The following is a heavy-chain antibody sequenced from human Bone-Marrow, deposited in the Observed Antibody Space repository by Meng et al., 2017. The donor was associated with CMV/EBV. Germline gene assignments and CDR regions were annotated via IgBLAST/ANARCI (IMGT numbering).Heavy chain of an antibody. V-gene: IGHV3-30-3*01. Sequence: ASGFTCSSYAMHWVRQAPGKGLEWVAVISYDGNNKYYADSVKGRFTISRDNSKNTLYLQMNSLRAEDTAVYYCARGGGSYYGVVDNYWGQGTLVTVSS. D-gene: IGHD1-26*01. CDR1: GFTCSSYA. CDR2: ISYDGNNK. CDR3: ARGGGSYYGVVDNY. J-gene: IGHJ4*02.